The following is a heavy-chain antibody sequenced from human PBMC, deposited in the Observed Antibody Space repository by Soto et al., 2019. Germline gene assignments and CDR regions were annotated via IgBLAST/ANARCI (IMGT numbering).Heavy chain of an antibody. V-gene: IGHV6-1*01. J-gene: IGHJ4*02. D-gene: IGHD6-13*01. CDR3: ARGHNIAGAMFDY. CDR2: TYYCSKWHN. CDR1: WDSVSTSSAD. Sequence: SQGLSLTCASSWDSVSTSSADWNWIRQSPSRGLEWLGRTYYCSKWHNDYAASVKSRISINLDTSKNPFYLQLNSVTPEDTAVDFGARGHNIAGAMFDYSGQRTLVNVST.